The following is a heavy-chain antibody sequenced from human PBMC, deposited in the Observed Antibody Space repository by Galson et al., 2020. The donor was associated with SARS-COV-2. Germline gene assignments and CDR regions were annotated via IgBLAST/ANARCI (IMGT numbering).Heavy chain of an antibody. Sequence: AGESLKISCKVSGYTLTELSMHWVRQAPGKGLEWMGGFDPEDGETIYAQKFQGRVTMTEDISTDTAYMELSSLRSEDTAVYYCATQTAMVLVSWFDPWGQGTLVTVSS. V-gene: IGHV1-24*01. CDR3: ATQTAMVLVSWFDP. CDR1: GYTLTELS. D-gene: IGHD5-18*01. J-gene: IGHJ5*02. CDR2: FDPEDGET.